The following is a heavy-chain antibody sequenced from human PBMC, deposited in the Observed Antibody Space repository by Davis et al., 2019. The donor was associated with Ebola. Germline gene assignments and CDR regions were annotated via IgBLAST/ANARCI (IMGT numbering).Heavy chain of an antibody. Sequence: PGGSLRLSCAASGFIFRNYAMHWVRQAPGKGLEWVAVVSHSERERFYADSVKGRFTISRDNSDNTLYLQMNSLTADDTAVYYCARAVFHEVLDYWGQGTPVTVSS. CDR1: GFIFRNYA. D-gene: IGHD3-3*01. CDR2: VSHSERER. V-gene: IGHV3-30*04. J-gene: IGHJ4*02. CDR3: ARAVFHEVLDY.